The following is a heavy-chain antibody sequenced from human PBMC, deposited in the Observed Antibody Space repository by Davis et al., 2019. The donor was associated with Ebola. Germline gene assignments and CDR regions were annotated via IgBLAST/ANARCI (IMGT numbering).Heavy chain of an antibody. CDR3: ASYDSSGNFDY. CDR2: ISGSGGST. D-gene: IGHD3-22*01. CDR1: GFTFSSYA. V-gene: IGHV3-23*01. J-gene: IGHJ4*02. Sequence: GESLKISCAASGFTFSSYAMSWVRQAPGKGLEWVSAISGSGGSTYYADSVKGRFTISRDNSKNTLYLQMNSLRAEDTAVYYCASYDSSGNFDYWGQGTLVTVSS.